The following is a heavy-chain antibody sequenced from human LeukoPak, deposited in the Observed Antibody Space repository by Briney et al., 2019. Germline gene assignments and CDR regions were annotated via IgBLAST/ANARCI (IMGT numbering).Heavy chain of an antibody. D-gene: IGHD1-26*01. V-gene: IGHV4-59*01. Sequence: SETLSLTCTVSGGSISSYYWSWIRQPPGKGLEWIGYIYYSGSTNYNPSLKSRVTISVDTSKNQFSLKLSSVTAADTAVYYCARALVSGSYYYYYYMDVWGKGTTVTVSS. CDR3: ARALVSGSYYYYYYMDV. CDR2: IYYSGST. CDR1: GGSISSYY. J-gene: IGHJ6*03.